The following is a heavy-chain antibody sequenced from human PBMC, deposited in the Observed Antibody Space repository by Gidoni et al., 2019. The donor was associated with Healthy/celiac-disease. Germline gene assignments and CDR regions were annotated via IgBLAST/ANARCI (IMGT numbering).Heavy chain of an antibody. CDR2: IYYSGST. V-gene: IGHV4-31*03. CDR3: ARDHYGDYGGDWFDP. J-gene: IGHJ5*02. Sequence: QVQLQASGTGLVKPSQTLSLTCTVSGGSISSGGYYWSWIRQHPGKGLEWIGYIYYSGSTYYNPYLKSRVTISVDTSKNQFSLKLSSVTAADTAVYYCARDHYGDYGGDWFDPWGQGTLVNVSS. CDR1: GGSISSGGYY. D-gene: IGHD4-17*01.